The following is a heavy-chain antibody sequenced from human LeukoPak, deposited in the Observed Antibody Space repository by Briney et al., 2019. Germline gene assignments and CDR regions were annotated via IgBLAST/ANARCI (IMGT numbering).Heavy chain of an antibody. CDR2: ISAYNGNT. J-gene: IGHJ4*02. Sequence: ASVKVSCKASGDTFTNYAVSWVRQAPGHRLEWMGWISAYNGNTNYAQNFQGRVTMTTDTSTSTAYMELRSLTSDDTAVYYCARGGGSGTAFDYWGQGTLVTVSS. V-gene: IGHV1-18*01. CDR3: ARGGGSGTAFDY. D-gene: IGHD3-10*01. CDR1: GDTFTNYA.